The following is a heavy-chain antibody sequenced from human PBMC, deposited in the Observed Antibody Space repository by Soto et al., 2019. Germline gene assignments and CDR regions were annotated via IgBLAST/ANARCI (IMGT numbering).Heavy chain of an antibody. D-gene: IGHD1-26*01. V-gene: IGHV4-30-4*01. CDR3: AREAGSGSYYGTDSYYFVY. CDR2: IYYSGST. CDR1: GGSISSGDYY. Sequence: QVQLQESGPGLVKPSQTLSLTCTVSGGSISSGDYYWSWIRQPPGKGLEWIGYIYYSGSTYYNPSLKSRVTISVNTSKNQFSLKLSSVTAADTAVYYCAREAGSGSYYGTDSYYFVYWGQGTLVTVSS. J-gene: IGHJ4*02.